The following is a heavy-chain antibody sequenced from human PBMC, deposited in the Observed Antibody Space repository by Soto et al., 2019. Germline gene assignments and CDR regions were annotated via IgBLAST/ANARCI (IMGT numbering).Heavy chain of an antibody. J-gene: IGHJ4*02. V-gene: IGHV4-31*03. Sequence: SETLSLTCTVSGGSISSGGYYWSWILQHPGKGLEWIGYIYYSGSTYYNPSLKSRVTISVDTSKNQFSLKLSSVTAADTAVYYCARFFGGAAASPFDYWGQGTRVTV. CDR1: GGSISSGGYY. CDR2: IYYSGST. CDR3: ARFFGGAAASPFDY. D-gene: IGHD6-13*01.